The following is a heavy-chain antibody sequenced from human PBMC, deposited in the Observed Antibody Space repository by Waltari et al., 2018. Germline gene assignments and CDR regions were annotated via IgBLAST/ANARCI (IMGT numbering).Heavy chain of an antibody. CDR2: IYYSGST. CDR1: GGSISGSY. D-gene: IGHD3-10*01. V-gene: IGHV4-59*01. CDR3: ARDRGGRGAYYYYYGMDV. Sequence: QVQLQASGPGLVKPSETLSLTCTVSGGSISGSYCSWIRQPQGQGREWIGYIYYSGSTNYNPSLKSRVTIAVDTSKNQFSLKLSSVTAADTAVYYCARDRGGRGAYYYYYGMDVWGQGTTVTVSS. J-gene: IGHJ6*02.